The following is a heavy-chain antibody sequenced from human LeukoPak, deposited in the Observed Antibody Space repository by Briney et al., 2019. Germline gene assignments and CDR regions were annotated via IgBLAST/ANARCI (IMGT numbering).Heavy chain of an antibody. Sequence: PGGSLRLSCAASGFTTSSNYMSWVRQATGKGLEWVSVSYSGGSTYYADSVKGRFTISRDNSKNTLYLQMNSLRAEDTAVYYCARALLYVWGSYREYYFDYWGQGTLVTVSS. CDR2: SYSGGST. CDR1: GFTTSSNY. J-gene: IGHJ4*02. V-gene: IGHV3-66*01. D-gene: IGHD3-16*02. CDR3: ARALLYVWGSYREYYFDY.